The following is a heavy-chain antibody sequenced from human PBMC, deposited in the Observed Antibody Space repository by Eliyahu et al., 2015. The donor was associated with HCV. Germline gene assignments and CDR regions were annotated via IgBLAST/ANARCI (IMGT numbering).Heavy chain of an antibody. CDR1: GSYY. CDR3: SEGRNGFLGGYFWAKAFCI. CDR2: IYYSGST. D-gene: IGHD3-3*01. V-gene: IGHV4-61*01. J-gene: IGHJ3*02. Sequence: GSYYWSWIRQPPGKGLEWIGYIYYSGSTNYNPSLKSRVTISVDTSKNQFSLKLSSVTAADTAVYYFSEGRNGFLGGYFWAKAFCILGQGTMVTVSS.